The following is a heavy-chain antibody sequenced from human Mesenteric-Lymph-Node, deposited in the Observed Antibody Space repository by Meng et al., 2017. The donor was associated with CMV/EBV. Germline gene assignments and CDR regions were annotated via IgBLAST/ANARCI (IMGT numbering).Heavy chain of an antibody. V-gene: IGHV3-30-3*01. J-gene: IGHJ4*02. D-gene: IGHD6-6*01. CDR3: VRDYQGSSGY. CDR2: ISYDENIK. CDR1: GFTFNTYA. Sequence: GESLKISCAASGFTFNTYAMNWVRQAPGKGLEWVAIISYDENIKYYADSVKGRFTISRDNSKNTLYLQMNSLRAEYTAVYYCVRDYQGSSGYWGQGTLVTVSS.